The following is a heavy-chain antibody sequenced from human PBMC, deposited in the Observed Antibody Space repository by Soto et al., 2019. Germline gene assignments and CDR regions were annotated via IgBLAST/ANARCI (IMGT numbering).Heavy chain of an antibody. CDR2: IYWDDDK. CDR1: GFSLRTSGVS. V-gene: IGHV2-5*02. CDR3: AHRQGSFDY. J-gene: IGHJ4*02. Sequence: QITLKESGPTLVKPTQTLTLTCTFSGFSLRTSGVSVGWISQPPGKALEWLALIYWDDDKRYSPSLKSRLSITKDTSKSQVVLTMTNMDPVDTATYYCAHRQGSFDYWGQGTLVTVSS.